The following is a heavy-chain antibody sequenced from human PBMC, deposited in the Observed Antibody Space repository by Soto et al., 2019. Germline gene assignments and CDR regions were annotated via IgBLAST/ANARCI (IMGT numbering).Heavy chain of an antibody. Sequence: SETLSLTCAVYGGSFSGYYWSWIRQPPGKGLEWIGEINHSGSANYNPSLKSRVTISVDTSKNQFSLKLSSVTAADTAVYYCAGRGSYRYYYYGMDVWGQGTTVTVSS. J-gene: IGHJ6*02. V-gene: IGHV4-34*01. D-gene: IGHD1-26*01. CDR3: AGRGSYRYYYYGMDV. CDR1: GGSFSGYY. CDR2: INHSGSA.